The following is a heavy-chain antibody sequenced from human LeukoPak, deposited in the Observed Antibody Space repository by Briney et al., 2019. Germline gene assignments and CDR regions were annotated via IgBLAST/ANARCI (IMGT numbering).Heavy chain of an antibody. CDR1: GGSISSGGYY. CDR3: AAFWSGYSRVYYFDY. CDR2: IYYSGST. V-gene: IGHV4-31*03. D-gene: IGHD3-3*01. Sequence: SETLSFTCTVSGGSISSGGYYWSWIRQHPGKGLEWIGYIYYSGSTYYNPSLKSRVTISVDTSKNQFSLKLSSVTAADTAVYYCAAFWSGYSRVYYFDYWGQGTLVTVSS. J-gene: IGHJ4*02.